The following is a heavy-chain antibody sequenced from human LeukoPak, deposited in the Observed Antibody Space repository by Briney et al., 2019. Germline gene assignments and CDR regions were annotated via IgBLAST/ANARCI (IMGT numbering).Heavy chain of an antibody. J-gene: IGHJ5*02. D-gene: IGHD5-12*01. CDR2: IYYSGST. V-gene: IGHV4-31*03. CDR1: GGSISSGGYY. CDR3: ARGGYSGYDSGINWFDP. Sequence: PSETLSLTCTVSGGSISSGGYYWSWIRQHPGKGLEWIGYIYYSGSTYYNPSLKSRVTISVDTSKNQFSLKLSSVTAADTAVYYCARGGYSGYDSGINWFDPWGQGTLVTVSS.